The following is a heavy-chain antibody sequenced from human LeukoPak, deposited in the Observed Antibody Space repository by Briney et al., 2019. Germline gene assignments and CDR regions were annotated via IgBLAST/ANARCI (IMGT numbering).Heavy chain of an antibody. Sequence: ASVKVSCKASGYTFNNYFISWVRQAPGRGLEWVGWISPHSHTTHYAEKVQGRVTMTTDTSTTTVHVELRSLRSDDTAVYFCARGQSMYYWGQGTPVTVSS. J-gene: IGHJ4*02. V-gene: IGHV1-18*01. CDR2: ISPHSHTT. CDR3: ARGQSMYY. D-gene: IGHD2-8*01. CDR1: GYTFNNYF.